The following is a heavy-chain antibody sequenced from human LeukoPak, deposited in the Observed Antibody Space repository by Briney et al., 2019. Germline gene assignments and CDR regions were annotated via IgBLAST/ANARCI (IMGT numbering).Heavy chain of an antibody. J-gene: IGHJ5*02. Sequence: SVKVSCKASGGTFSSYAISWVRQAPGQGLEWMGRIIPILGIANYAQKFQGRVTITADKSTSTAYMELSSLRSEDTAVYYCARDHVVVVVAATHTWFDPWGQGTLVTVSS. CDR3: ARDHVVVVVAATHTWFDP. D-gene: IGHD2-15*01. CDR2: IIPILGIA. CDR1: GGTFSSYA. V-gene: IGHV1-69*04.